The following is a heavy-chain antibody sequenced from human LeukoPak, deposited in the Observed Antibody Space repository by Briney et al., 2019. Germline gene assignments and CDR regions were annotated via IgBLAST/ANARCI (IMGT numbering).Heavy chain of an antibody. V-gene: IGHV4-59*01. CDR2: IYYSGST. J-gene: IGHJ4*02. Sequence: SETLSLTCTVSGGSISSYYWSWIRQPPGKGLEWIGYIYYSGSTNYNPSLKSRVTISVDTSKNQFSLKLTSVTAADTAVYYCARAWVGTYYFDYWGQGTLVTVSS. D-gene: IGHD1-26*01. CDR3: ARAWVGTYYFDY. CDR1: GGSISSYY.